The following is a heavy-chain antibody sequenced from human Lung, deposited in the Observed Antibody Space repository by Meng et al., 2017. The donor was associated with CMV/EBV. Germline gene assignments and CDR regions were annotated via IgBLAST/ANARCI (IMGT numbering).Heavy chain of an antibody. CDR2: IYYSGSP. Sequence: GSLRTGASSWRWLRPPPGKGLAWIGYIYYSGSPYYTPSLKSRVTISVDTSKNQFSLKLSSVTAADTAVYYCARGYCSSTSCHRWFDPWGQGTLVTVSS. D-gene: IGHD2-2*02. V-gene: IGHV4-30-4*08. J-gene: IGHJ5*02. CDR1: GSLRTGASS. CDR3: ARGYCSSTSCHRWFDP.